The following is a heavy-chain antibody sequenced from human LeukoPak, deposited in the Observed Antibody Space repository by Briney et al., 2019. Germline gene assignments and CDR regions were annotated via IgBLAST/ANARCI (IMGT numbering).Heavy chain of an antibody. CDR1: GGSISSYY. J-gene: IGHJ3*02. D-gene: IGHD3-22*01. V-gene: IGHV4-59*01. CDR2: IYYSGST. Sequence: SETLSLTCTVSGGSISSYYWSWIRQPPGKGLEWIGYIYYSGSTNYNPSLKSRVTISVDTSKNQFSLQLSSVTAADTAVYYCARDRSYYYDSSGYYDAFDIWGQGTMVTVSS. CDR3: ARDRSYYYDSSGYYDAFDI.